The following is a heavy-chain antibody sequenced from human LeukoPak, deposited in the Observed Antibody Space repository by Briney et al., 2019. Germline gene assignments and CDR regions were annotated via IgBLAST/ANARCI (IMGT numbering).Heavy chain of an antibody. CDR1: GFTFSSYG. V-gene: IGHV3-30*18. CDR2: ISYDGSNK. D-gene: IGHD1-26*01. Sequence: GGSLRLSCAASGFTFSSYGMHWVRQAPGKGLEWVAVISYDGSNKYYADSVKGRFTISRDNSKNTLYLQMNSLRAEDTAVYYCAKEWEYWGQGTLVIVSS. CDR3: AKEWEY. J-gene: IGHJ4*02.